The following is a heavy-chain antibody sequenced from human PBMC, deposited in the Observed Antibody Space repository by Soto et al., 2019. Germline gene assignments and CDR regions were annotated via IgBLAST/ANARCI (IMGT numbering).Heavy chain of an antibody. D-gene: IGHD3-3*01. CDR2: INAGNGNT. J-gene: IGHJ6*03. Sequence: ASVKVSCKASGYTFTSYAMHWVRQAPGQRLEWMGWINAGNGNTNYAQKFQGRFTITADESPSTASMELSSLRCEDTAVYYCARVSGSYTLGYNYYMDVWGKGTTVTVSS. CDR3: ARVSGSYTLGYNYYMDV. V-gene: IGHV1-3*01. CDR1: GYTFTSYA.